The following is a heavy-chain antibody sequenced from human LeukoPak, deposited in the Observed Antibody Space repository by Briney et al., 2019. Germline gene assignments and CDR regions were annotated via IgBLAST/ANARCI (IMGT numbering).Heavy chain of an antibody. J-gene: IGHJ4*02. CDR3: AKSYSSSWFNY. D-gene: IGHD6-13*01. CDR2: ISGSGGST. Sequence: GGSLRLSCVGSGFTVSSNYMNWVRQAPGKGLEWVSAISGSGGSTYYADSVKGRFTISRDNSKNTLYLQMNSLRAEDTAVYYCAKSYSSSWFNYWGQGTLVTVSS. CDR1: GFTVSSNY. V-gene: IGHV3-23*01.